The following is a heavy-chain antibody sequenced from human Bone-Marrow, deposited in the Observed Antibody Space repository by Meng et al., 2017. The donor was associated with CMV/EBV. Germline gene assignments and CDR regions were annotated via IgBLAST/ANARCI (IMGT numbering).Heavy chain of an antibody. D-gene: IGHD2-2*01. CDR2: IYYSGST. J-gene: IGHJ6*02. CDR1: GVSISSYY. Sequence: SETLSLTCTVSGVSISSYYWSWIRQPPGKGLEWIGYIYYSGSTNYNPSLKSRVTISVDTSKNQFSLKLSSVTAADTAVYYCARDLGYCSSTSCPPGLYYYYGMDVWGQGTTVTVSS. V-gene: IGHV4-59*01. CDR3: ARDLGYCSSTSCPPGLYYYYGMDV.